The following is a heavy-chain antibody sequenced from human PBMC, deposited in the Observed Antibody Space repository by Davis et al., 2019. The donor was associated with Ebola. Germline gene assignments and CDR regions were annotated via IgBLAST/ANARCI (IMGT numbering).Heavy chain of an antibody. V-gene: IGHV3-9*01. CDR3: ARGRFPNYGMDV. CDR1: GFTFDDYA. J-gene: IGHJ6*02. Sequence: GGSLRLSCAASGFTFDDYAMHWVRHAPGKGLEWVSGISWNSGSIGYADSVKGRFTISRDNAKNTLYLQMNSLRAEDTAVYYCARGRFPNYGMDVWGQGTTVTVSS. CDR2: ISWNSGSI.